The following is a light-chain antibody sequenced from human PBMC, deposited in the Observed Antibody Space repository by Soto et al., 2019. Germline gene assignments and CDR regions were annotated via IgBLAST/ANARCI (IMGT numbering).Light chain of an antibody. V-gene: IGKV3-20*01. CDR1: QSVSSSY. J-gene: IGKJ2*01. CDR2: GAS. CDR3: QQYNSYWYT. Sequence: EIGLTQSPCTLSLSPGERATLSCGASQSVSSSYLAWYQQKPGQAPRLLIYGASSRATGIPDRFSGSGYGTEFNLTISSLQPDDFATYYCQQYNSYWYTFGQGTKVDIK.